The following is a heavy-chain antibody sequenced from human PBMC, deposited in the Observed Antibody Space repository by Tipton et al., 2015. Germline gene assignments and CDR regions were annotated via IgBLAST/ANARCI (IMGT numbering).Heavy chain of an antibody. CDR3: ATGYYGDYPFDY. J-gene: IGHJ4*02. CDR2: ISWNSGSI. Sequence: SLRLSCAASGFTFDKHAMTWVRQAPGKGLEWVSGISWNSGSIGYADSVKGRFSISRDNAKNSLYLQMNGLRAEDTALYYCATGYYGDYPFDYWGQGTLVTVSS. CDR1: GFTFDKHA. D-gene: IGHD4-17*01. V-gene: IGHV3-9*01.